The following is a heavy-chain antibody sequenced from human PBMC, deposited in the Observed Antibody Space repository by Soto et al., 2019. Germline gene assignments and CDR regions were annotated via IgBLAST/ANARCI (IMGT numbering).Heavy chain of an antibody. Sequence: PWRSLLVACVPSALNLSVSPMRSPRQASGKGLEWVGRIRGKANSYATAYGASVKGRFTISRDDSNNTAYLQMNSLKTEDTAVYYCLSGTNAFDSWGRGTMVTVSS. CDR3: LSGTNAFDS. D-gene: IGHD2-2*01. CDR1: ALNLSVSP. J-gene: IGHJ3*02. V-gene: IGHV3-73*01. CDR2: IRGKANSYAT.